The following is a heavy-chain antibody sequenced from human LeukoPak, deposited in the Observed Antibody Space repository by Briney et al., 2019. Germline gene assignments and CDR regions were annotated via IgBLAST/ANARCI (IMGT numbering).Heavy chain of an antibody. CDR3: ARKSMTTGYHDY. J-gene: IGHJ4*02. CDR2: ICVGSSNI. CDR1: GCTFSSCA. D-gene: IGHD4-17*01. V-gene: IGHV3-23*01. Sequence: AESLTLSCVVSGCTFSSCALSWVRQPPGKGLEWVWAICVGSSNIYYADSVKGRFIVLRDDSNKTLFLLMTSLRADAAAIYYCARKSMTTGYHDYWGQGTLVTVSS.